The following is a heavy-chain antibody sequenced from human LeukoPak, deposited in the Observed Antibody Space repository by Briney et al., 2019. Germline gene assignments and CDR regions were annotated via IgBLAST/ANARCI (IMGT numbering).Heavy chain of an antibody. CDR2: IKQDGSEK. CDR3: ARDNGVHYYDSSGYYPLDY. V-gene: IGHV3-7*03. J-gene: IGHJ4*02. Sequence: GGSLRLSCAASGFTFSNYAMSWVRQAPGKGLEWVANIKQDGSEKYYVDSVKGRFTISRDNAKNSLYLQMNSLRAEDTAVYYCARDNGVHYYDSSGYYPLDYWGQGTLVTVSS. CDR1: GFTFSNYA. D-gene: IGHD3-22*01.